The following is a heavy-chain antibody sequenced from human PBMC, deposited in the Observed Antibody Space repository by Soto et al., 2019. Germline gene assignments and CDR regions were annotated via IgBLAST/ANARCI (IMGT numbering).Heavy chain of an antibody. CDR1: GASVSSESYY. CDR3: AKNRAPRGMVTLFEEEED. CDR2: IYQTGST. D-gene: IGHD2-21*02. V-gene: IGHV4-61*01. J-gene: IGHJ4*02. Sequence: QGQLQESGPGLVKPSETLSLTCSVTGASVSSESYYWTWIRQPPGQGLEWIGYIYQTGSTDSNPSLKTRVTISLDTAKNQFSLKLTSVTAADTAIYYCAKNRAPRGMVTLFEEEEDWGRGILVTVSS.